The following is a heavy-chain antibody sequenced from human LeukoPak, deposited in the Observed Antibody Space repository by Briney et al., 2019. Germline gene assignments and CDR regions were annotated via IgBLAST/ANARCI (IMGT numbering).Heavy chain of an antibody. CDR3: AKGHYYGSGSLDY. CDR2: IGGRDGST. V-gene: IGHV3-23*01. J-gene: IGHJ4*02. D-gene: IGHD3-10*01. CDR1: EFTFNNYW. Sequence: GGSLRLSCAASEFTFNNYWMHWVRQAPGKGLEWVSAIGGRDGSTYYADSVKGRFTISRDNSKNTLYVQMNSLRAEDTAVYYCAKGHYYGSGSLDYWGQGTLVTVSS.